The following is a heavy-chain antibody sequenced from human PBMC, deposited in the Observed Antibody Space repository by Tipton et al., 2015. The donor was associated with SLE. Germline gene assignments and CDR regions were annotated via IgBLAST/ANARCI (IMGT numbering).Heavy chain of an antibody. D-gene: IGHD3-10*01. J-gene: IGHJ3*02. CDR1: GGSINSGGYY. Sequence: TLSLTCTVSGGSINSGGYYWNWIRQPPGKGLEWIGYIYYSGSTNYNPSLKSRVTISVDTSKNQFSLKLTSVTAADTAVYYCARDLTMEAFDIWGQGTKVTVSS. CDR2: IYYSGST. V-gene: IGHV4-61*08. CDR3: ARDLTMEAFDI.